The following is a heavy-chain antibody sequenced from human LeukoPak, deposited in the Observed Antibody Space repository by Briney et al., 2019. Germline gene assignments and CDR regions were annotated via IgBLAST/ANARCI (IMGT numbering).Heavy chain of an antibody. Sequence: GGSLRLSCAASGFTFSSYAMTWVRQAPGKGLEWVSTISGGGSTYYADSVKGRFTISRDNSKNTLYLQVNSLRAEDTAVYYCANSERSNWNYYFDYWGQGTLVTVSS. CDR3: ANSERSNWNYYFDY. CDR2: ISGGGST. J-gene: IGHJ4*02. D-gene: IGHD1-1*01. V-gene: IGHV3-23*01. CDR1: GFTFSSYA.